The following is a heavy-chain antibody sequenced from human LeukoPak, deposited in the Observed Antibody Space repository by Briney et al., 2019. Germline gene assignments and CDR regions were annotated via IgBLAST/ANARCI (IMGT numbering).Heavy chain of an antibody. Sequence: GGSLRLSCAASGFTVSSNYMSWVRQAPGKGLEWVSVVYSGGDTYYADSVKGRFSISRDNSKNTLYLQMNSLRAEDTAVYYCAKETDAFDIWGQGTMVSVSS. J-gene: IGHJ3*02. CDR3: AKETDAFDI. CDR2: VYSGGDT. V-gene: IGHV3-53*05. CDR1: GFTVSSNY.